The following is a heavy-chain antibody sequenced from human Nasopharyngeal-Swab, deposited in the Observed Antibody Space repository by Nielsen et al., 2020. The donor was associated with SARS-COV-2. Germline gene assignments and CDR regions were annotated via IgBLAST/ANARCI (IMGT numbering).Heavy chain of an antibody. V-gene: IGHV3-11*06. Sequence: GESLKISCAASGFTFTDYYMSWIRQAPGKGLEWISFINSDSRYTDYADSVKDRFTITRDNAKNLLFLQMNSLSAEDTAVYYCARDSPDVPVPGVIPRLTWFDPWGQGTLVTVSS. CDR1: GFTFTDYY. J-gene: IGHJ5*02. CDR3: ARDSPDVPVPGVIPRLTWFDP. CDR2: INSDSRYT. D-gene: IGHD2-21*01.